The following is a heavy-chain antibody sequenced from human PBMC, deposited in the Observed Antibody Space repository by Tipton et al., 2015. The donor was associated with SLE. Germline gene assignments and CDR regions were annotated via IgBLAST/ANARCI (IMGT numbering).Heavy chain of an antibody. V-gene: IGHV4-39*07. CDR2: VYYSGNT. CDR3: TTVTRSVPIST. Sequence: GLVKPSETLSLTCTVSGDSINNSRYYWGWVRQPPGKGLEWIGSVYYSGNTYYNPSLESRVTMSVDTSKNQFSLKLSSVTAADTAVFYCTTVTRSVPISTWGQGTLVTVSS. J-gene: IGHJ5*02. CDR1: GDSINNSRYY. D-gene: IGHD2-15*01.